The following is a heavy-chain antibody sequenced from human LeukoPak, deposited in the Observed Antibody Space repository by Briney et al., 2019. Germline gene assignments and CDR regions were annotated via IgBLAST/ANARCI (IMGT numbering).Heavy chain of an antibody. D-gene: IGHD2-8*01. V-gene: IGHV3-21*04. CDR1: GLTFSTSG. Sequence: GGSLRLSCTTSGLTFSTSGFNWVRQAPGKGLEWVASIGPTGSDRYHADSIKGRFTISRDNANNFLYLQLNSLRAEDTAVYYCAKAPHNGAFDYWGQGTLVTVSS. J-gene: IGHJ4*02. CDR3: AKAPHNGAFDY. CDR2: IGPTGSDR.